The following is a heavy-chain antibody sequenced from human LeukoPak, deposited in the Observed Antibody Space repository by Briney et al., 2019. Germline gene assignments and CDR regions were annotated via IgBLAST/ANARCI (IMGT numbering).Heavy chain of an antibody. J-gene: IGHJ4*02. Sequence: ASVKVSCKASGYTFTSHGIRWVRQPPGQGLAWLGWISAYNGNTNDAQKLQGRVTMTTDTSTSTAYMELRSLRSDDTAVYYCARHSFIAAADNFDYWGQGTLVTVSS. CDR1: GYTFTSHG. CDR3: ARHSFIAAADNFDY. V-gene: IGHV1-18*01. CDR2: ISAYNGNT. D-gene: IGHD6-13*01.